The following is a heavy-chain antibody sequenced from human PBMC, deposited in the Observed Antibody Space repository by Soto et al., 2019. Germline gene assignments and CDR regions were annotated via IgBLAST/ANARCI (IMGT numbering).Heavy chain of an antibody. CDR3: AREPDLPMARNDF. CDR1: GGSISSAYFF. V-gene: IGHV4-30-4*01. Sequence: PSETLPLTCTVSGGSISSAYFFWTWLRQPPGKGLEWLGYIYYIGTTYYNPSLKVRLIISIDTSRNQFSLSLNSVTAPDKAVYFSAREPDLPMARNDFWGQRAQFTVSS. CDR2: IYYIGTT. J-gene: IGHJ4*02. D-gene: IGHD3-10*01.